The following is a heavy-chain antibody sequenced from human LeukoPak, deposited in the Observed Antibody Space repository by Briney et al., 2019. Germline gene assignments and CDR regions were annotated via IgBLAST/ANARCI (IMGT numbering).Heavy chain of an antibody. D-gene: IGHD2-2*02. CDR3: ARGPIVVVPAAIRNNWFDP. CDR2: IYYSGST. V-gene: IGHV4-59*01. J-gene: IGHJ5*02. CDR1: GGSISSYY. Sequence: PSETLSLTCTVSGGSISSYYWSWIRQPPGEGLEWIGYIYYSGSTNYNPSLKSRVTISVDTSKNQFSLKLSSVTAADTAVYYCARGPIVVVPAAIRNNWFDPWGQGTLVTVSS.